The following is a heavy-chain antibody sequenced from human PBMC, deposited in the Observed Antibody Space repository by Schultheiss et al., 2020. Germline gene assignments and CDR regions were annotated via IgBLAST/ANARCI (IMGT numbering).Heavy chain of an antibody. CDR3: ARATRGYSYVLDY. Sequence: SETLSLTCTVSGGSINSGGYYWSWIRQHPGKGLEWIGYIYYSGTTYYNPSLKSRVTISVDTSKNQFSLKLSSVTAADTAVYYCARATRGYSYVLDYWGQGTLVTVS. CDR2: IYYSGTT. V-gene: IGHV4-31*03. CDR1: GGSINSGGYY. D-gene: IGHD5-18*01. J-gene: IGHJ4*02.